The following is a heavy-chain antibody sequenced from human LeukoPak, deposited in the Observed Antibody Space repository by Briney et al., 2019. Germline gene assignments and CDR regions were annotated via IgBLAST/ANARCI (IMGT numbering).Heavy chain of an antibody. CDR2: IWNDGSNK. CDR3: ARDSKVATIQYYFDY. J-gene: IGHJ4*02. CDR1: GFTFNVYG. V-gene: IGHV3-33*01. D-gene: IGHD5-12*01. Sequence: PGGSLRLSCAASGFTFNVYGIHWVRQAPGKGLEWVAVIWNDGSNKYYADSVKGRFTISRDNSKNTLYLQMNSLRAEDTAVYYCARDSKVATIQYYFDYWGQGALVTVSS.